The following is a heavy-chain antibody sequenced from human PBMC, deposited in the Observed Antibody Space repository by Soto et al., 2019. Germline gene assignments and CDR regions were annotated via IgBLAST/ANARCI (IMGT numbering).Heavy chain of an antibody. CDR2: IIPIFGTA. J-gene: IGHJ6*02. D-gene: IGHD3-10*01. V-gene: IGHV1-69*13. CDR3: ARASTMVRGVIYSHYYYGMDV. Sequence: ASVKVSCKASGGTFSSYAISWVRQAPGQGLEWMGGIIPIFGTANYAQKFQGRVTITADESTSTAYMELSSLRSEDTAVYYCARASTMVRGVIYSHYYYGMDVWGQGTTVTVSS. CDR1: GGTFSSYA.